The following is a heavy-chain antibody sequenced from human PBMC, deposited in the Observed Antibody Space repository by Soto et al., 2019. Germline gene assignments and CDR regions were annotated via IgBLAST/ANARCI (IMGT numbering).Heavy chain of an antibody. CDR2: TWYDGSNK. Sequence: GGSLRLSCAASGFTSYEYGMHWVRQAPGKGRKWVGVTWYDGSNKYYAASVKGRFTISRDNSKNTLSLQTNSLRASDTAVYSCSWWGGSGSDSSSNKRWFDLWGRGTLVTVSS. CDR1: GFTSYEYG. D-gene: IGHD2-21*02. V-gene: IGHV3-33*01. J-gene: IGHJ5*02. CDR3: SWWGGSGSDSSSNKRWFDL.